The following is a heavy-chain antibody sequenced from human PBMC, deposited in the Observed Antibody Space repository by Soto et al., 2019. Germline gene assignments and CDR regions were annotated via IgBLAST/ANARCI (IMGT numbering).Heavy chain of an antibody. CDR3: ATVLATGGFDY. Sequence: GASVKVSCNVSGYTLTELSLHCVRQAPGKGLEWMGGFDPEDGETIYAQKFQGRVTMTEDTSTDTAYMELSSLRSEDTAVYYCATVLATGGFDYWGQGTLVTVSS. J-gene: IGHJ4*02. D-gene: IGHD5-12*01. V-gene: IGHV1-24*01. CDR1: GYTLTELS. CDR2: FDPEDGET.